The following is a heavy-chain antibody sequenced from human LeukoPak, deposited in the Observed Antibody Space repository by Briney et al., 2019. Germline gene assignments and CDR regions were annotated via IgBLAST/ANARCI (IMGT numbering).Heavy chain of an antibody. J-gene: IGHJ4*02. CDR1: GFTFSSYG. CDR2: ISGSGGST. V-gene: IGHV3-23*01. CDR3: AAPNYYGSGSCHDY. D-gene: IGHD3-10*01. Sequence: GGSLRLSCAASGFTFSSYGMSWVRQAPGKGLEWVSAISGSGGSTYYADSVKGRFTISRDNSKNSLYLQMNSLRAEDTAVYYCAAPNYYGSGSCHDYWGQGTLVTVSS.